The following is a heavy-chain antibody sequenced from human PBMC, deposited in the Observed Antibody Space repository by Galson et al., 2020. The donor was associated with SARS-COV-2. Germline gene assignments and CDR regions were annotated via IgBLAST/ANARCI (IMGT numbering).Heavy chain of an antibody. D-gene: IGHD3-3*01. Sequence: SETLSLTCTVSGGSISSSSYYWGWIRQPPGKGLEWIGSIYYSGSTYYNPSLKSRVTIYVDTSKNQFSLKLSSVTAADTAVYYCARGVEDYDFWEGQFDYWGQGTLVTVSS. J-gene: IGHJ4*02. CDR3: ARGVEDYDFWEGQFDY. V-gene: IGHV4-39*01. CDR1: GGSISSSSYY. CDR2: IYYSGST.